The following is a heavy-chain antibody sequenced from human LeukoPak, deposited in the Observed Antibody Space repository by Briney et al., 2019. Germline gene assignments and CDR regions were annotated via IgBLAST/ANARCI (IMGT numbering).Heavy chain of an antibody. CDR2: ISSSSSYI. CDR1: GFTVSSNY. V-gene: IGHV3-21*01. J-gene: IGHJ6*03. D-gene: IGHD4-17*01. Sequence: GSLRLSCAASGFTVSSNYMSWVRQAPGKGLEWVSSISSSSSYIFYADSVKGRFTMSRDNAKKSLFLQMNSLRAEDTAVYYCARDYGDYEPGRHHYYYYYMDVWGKGTTVTVSS. CDR3: ARDYGDYEPGRHHYYYYYMDV.